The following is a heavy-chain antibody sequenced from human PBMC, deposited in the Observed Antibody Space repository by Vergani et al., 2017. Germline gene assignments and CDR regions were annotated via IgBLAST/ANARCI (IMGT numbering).Heavy chain of an antibody. D-gene: IGHD5-18*01. CDR3: ARDLYSLVDTAMVVLEY. J-gene: IGHJ4*02. Sequence: QVQLVESGGGVVQPGRSLRLSCAASGFTFSSYAMHWVRQAPGKGLEWVAVISYDGSNKYYADSVKGRFTISRDNSKNTLYLQMNSLRAEDTAGYYCARDLYSLVDTAMVVLEYWGQGTLVTVSS. CDR2: ISYDGSNK. V-gene: IGHV3-30-3*01. CDR1: GFTFSSYA.